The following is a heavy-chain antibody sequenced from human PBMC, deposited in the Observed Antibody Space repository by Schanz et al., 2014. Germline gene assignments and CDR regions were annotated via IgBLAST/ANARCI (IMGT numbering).Heavy chain of an antibody. CDR1: GFTFSDYA. CDR3: ARSPHYRERKQRSARPTTTNL. V-gene: IGHV3-64D*06. CDR2: ITSDGGGT. J-gene: IGHJ4*02. D-gene: IGHD1-26*01. Sequence: EVQLVESGGGLVQPGGSLIISCSASGFTFSDYALHWVRQAPGKGLEYVSAITSDGGGTYYADSVKGRFIISRDTSRNMLVLQMSRLSSDDTAVYYCARSPHYRERKQRSARPTTTNLWGQGTLVTVFS.